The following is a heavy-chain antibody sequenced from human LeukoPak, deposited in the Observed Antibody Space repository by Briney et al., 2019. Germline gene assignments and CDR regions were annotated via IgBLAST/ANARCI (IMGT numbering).Heavy chain of an antibody. J-gene: IGHJ4*02. CDR1: GYTFTDDY. CDR3: ARSPHILAGENFDF. D-gene: IGHD3-9*01. CDR2: INVNSGGT. V-gene: IGHV1-2*02. Sequence: AASLNVSCKASGYTFTDDYIHWVRQAPGQGLELMGWINVNSGGTNYAQKFYARVTMTRDTSISTAYMELSRPRSDDTAVFYCARSPHILAGENFDFWGQGTLVTVSS.